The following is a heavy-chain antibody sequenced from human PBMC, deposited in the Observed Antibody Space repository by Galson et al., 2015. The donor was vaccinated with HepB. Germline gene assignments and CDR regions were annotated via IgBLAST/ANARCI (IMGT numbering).Heavy chain of an antibody. Sequence: SLRLSCAASGFIFSNAWMSWVRQAPGKGLAWVGRIKDKADGGTRDYAAPVKGRFTISRDDSKNMLYLQMNSLKTEDTAVYYCTTQYWYDSTGYYDNVFDIWGQGTMVTVSS. V-gene: IGHV3-15*01. J-gene: IGHJ3*02. CDR2: IKDKADGGTR. CDR3: TTQYWYDSTGYYDNVFDI. CDR1: GFIFSNAW. D-gene: IGHD3-22*01.